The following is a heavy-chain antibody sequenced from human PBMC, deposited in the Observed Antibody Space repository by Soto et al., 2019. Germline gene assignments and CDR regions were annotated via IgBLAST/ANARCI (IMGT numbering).Heavy chain of an antibody. CDR1: GLTFSGSA. CDR2: IRSKANSYAT. D-gene: IGHD3-10*01. J-gene: IGHJ4*02. V-gene: IGHV3-73*01. Sequence: GGSLRLSCAASGLTFSGSAMHWVRQASGKGLEWVGRIRSKANSYATAYAASVKGRFTISRDDSKNTAYLQMNSLKTEDTAVYYCTRLDSTMHDYWGQGTLVTVSS. CDR3: TRLDSTMHDY.